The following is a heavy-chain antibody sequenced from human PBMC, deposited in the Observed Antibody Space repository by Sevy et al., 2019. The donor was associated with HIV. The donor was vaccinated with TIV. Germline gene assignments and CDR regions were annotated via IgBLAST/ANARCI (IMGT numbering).Heavy chain of an antibody. CDR2: LSYDDSDE. CDR1: GFIFSTSP. J-gene: IGHJ4*02. V-gene: IGHV3-30-3*02. Sequence: GGSLRLSCAASGFIFSTSPMHWVRQAPGKGLECVAILSYDDSDENYADSVKGRFTISRDNSTNTLYLQRNSLRTEDTAVYYCAKDDLGSIDYWGQGTLVTVSS. CDR3: AKDDLGSIDY. D-gene: IGHD3-10*01.